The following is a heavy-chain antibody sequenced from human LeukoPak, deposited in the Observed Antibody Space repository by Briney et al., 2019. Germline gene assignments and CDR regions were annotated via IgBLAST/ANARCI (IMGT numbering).Heavy chain of an antibody. CDR1: GLTFSSYA. CDR2: ISGSGGST. D-gene: IGHD6-19*01. CDR3: ARDGSQYSSGWYHFDY. V-gene: IGHV3-23*01. Sequence: GGSLRLSCAASGLTFSSYAMSWVRQAPGKGLEWVSAISGSGGSTYYADSVKGRFTISRDNSKNTLYLQMNSLRAEDTAVYYCARDGSQYSSGWYHFDYWGQGTLVTVSS. J-gene: IGHJ4*02.